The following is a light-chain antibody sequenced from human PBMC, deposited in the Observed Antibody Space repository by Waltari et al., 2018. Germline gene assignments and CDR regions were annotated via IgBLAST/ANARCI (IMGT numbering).Light chain of an antibody. V-gene: IGKV4-1*01. CDR3: QQFFGTPWT. CDR2: WAS. J-gene: IGKJ1*01. Sequence: DIVLTQSPDSLPVSLGERATIHRKPSQNILYNSNNKNYLAWYQQKPGQPPKLLIYWASTRQFGVPERFSGSGSGTDFTLTISSLQAEDVAVYYCQQFFGTPWTFGQGTKVEIK. CDR1: QNILYNSNNKNY.